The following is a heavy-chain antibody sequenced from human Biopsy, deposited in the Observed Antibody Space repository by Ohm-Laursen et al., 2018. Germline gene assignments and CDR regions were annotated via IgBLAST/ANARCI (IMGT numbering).Heavy chain of an antibody. V-gene: IGHV1-69*04. Sequence: GASVKVSCKASGYTFTNYGFNWVRQAPGQGLEWMGRIIPILGRPTYAQKFQGRVTITADTSTGTVFMDLSTLRSEDSALYYCAREQHPYIDVLTDSFSYVPMDVWGAGTTVTVSS. CDR2: IIPILGRP. D-gene: IGHD3-9*01. CDR1: GYTFTNYG. CDR3: AREQHPYIDVLTDSFSYVPMDV. J-gene: IGHJ6*04.